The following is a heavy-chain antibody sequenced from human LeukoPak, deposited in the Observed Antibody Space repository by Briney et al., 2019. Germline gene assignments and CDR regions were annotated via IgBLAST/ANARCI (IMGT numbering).Heavy chain of an antibody. CDR1: GFTVSSNY. V-gene: IGHV3-66*01. D-gene: IGHD6-13*01. CDR2: IYSGGTT. Sequence: GGSLRLSCAASGFTVSSNYMSWVRQAPGKGLEWVSVIYSGGTTYYPDSVKGRFTISRDNSKNTLYLQMNSLRAEDTAVYYCARVGSSWFSFDYWGQGTLVTVSS. J-gene: IGHJ4*02. CDR3: ARVGSSWFSFDY.